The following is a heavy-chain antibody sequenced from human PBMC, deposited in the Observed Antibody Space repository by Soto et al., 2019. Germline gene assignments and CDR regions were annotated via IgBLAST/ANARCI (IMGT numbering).Heavy chain of an antibody. CDR2: IKQDGSEK. CDR3: ARSPYFFRGPLDY. CDR1: GFTFNRYW. Sequence: TGGSLRLSCAASGFTFNRYWMSWVRQAPGKGLEWVANIKQDGSEKYYVDSVKGRFTISRDNAKNSLYLQMNSLRVEDTAVYYCARSPYFFRGPLDYWGQGTLVTVSS. J-gene: IGHJ4*02. D-gene: IGHD3-9*01. V-gene: IGHV3-7*03.